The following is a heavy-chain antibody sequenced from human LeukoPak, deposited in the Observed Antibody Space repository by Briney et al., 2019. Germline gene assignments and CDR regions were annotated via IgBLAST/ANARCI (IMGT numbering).Heavy chain of an antibody. CDR1: GFSVRTGYY. Sequence: SETLSLTRSVFGFSVRTGYYWGWIRHLPGKGLEWTGSLGHGGNTYYNPSLKARVSMSIDTSKNQFSLTLTSVTAADTALYYCARDVAQANFDSSGYPFDYWGQGALVTVSS. D-gene: IGHD3-22*01. J-gene: IGHJ4*02. CDR2: LGHGGNT. CDR3: ARDVAQANFDSSGYPFDY. V-gene: IGHV4-38-2*02.